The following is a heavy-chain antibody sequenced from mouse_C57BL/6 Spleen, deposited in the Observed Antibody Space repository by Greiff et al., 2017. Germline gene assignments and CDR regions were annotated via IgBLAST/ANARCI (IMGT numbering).Heavy chain of an antibody. D-gene: IGHD1-1*01. CDR3: ARHDGRSRYYFDD. CDR1: GYAFSSSW. V-gene: IGHV1-82*01. CDR2: LYPGAGDT. Sequence: QVQLKQSGPELVKPGASVKISCKASGYAFSSSWLNWVKQRPGKGLEWIGRLYPGAGDTNYNGKFQGKATLTADKSSSTAYMQLSILTSEDSAVCFCARHDGRSRYYFDDWGQGTTLTVSA. J-gene: IGHJ2*01.